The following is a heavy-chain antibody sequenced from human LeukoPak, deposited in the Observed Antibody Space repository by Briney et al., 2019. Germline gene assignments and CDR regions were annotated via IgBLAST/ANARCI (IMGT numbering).Heavy chain of an antibody. V-gene: IGHV1-46*01. D-gene: IGHD3-22*01. CDR3: ARWWDDGSGYSYYYGMDV. CDR2: INPSGGST. J-gene: IGHJ6*02. Sequence: ASVKVSCKASGYTFTSYYMHWVRQAPGQGLEWMGVINPSGGSTSYAQKFQGRVTLTRDTSTSIVYMELSSLRSEDTAAYYCARWWDDGSGYSYYYGMDVWGQGTTVTVSS. CDR1: GYTFTSYY.